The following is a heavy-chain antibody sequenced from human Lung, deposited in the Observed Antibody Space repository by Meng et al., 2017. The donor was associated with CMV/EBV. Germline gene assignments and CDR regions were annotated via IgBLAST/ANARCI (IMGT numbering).Heavy chain of an antibody. CDR2: IYHSGGT. J-gene: IGHJ4*02. V-gene: IGHV4-4*02. CDR1: GGSISSSTW. CDR3: ARDPYATGWAG. D-gene: IGHD6-19*01. Sequence: QLQLQESGPGMVKPSETLSLTCTVSGGSISSSTWWSWVRQPPGKGLEWIGEIYHSGGTNYNPSLRGRVTISLDKSKNQFSLTLRSVTAADTAVYYCARDPYATGWAGWGQGTLVTVSS.